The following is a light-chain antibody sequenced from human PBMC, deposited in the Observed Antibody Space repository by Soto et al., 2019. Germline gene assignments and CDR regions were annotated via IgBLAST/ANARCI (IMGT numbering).Light chain of an antibody. CDR2: GAS. J-gene: IGKJ1*01. CDR3: QQYNNWPPWT. CDR1: QSVSSN. Sequence: MVMKQSAATVSVSPGERATLSCRASQSVSSNLAWYQQKLGHAPRLLIYGASTRATGIPARFSGSGSGTAFTLTISSLQSEDFAVYYCQQYNNWPPWTFGQGTKVDIK. V-gene: IGKV3-15*01.